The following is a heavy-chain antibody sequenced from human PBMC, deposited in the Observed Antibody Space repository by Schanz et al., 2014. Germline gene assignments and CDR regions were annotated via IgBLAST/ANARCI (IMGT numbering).Heavy chain of an antibody. CDR3: ARKMKLGVYGGKGHDSLDI. Sequence: VQLVESGGGVVQPGRSLRLSCAASGFTLSSYGMHWVRQAPGKGLEWVSYVSRSTPDIYYADSVKGRFTISRDNAKNSLYLQMTSLRAEDTAVYYCARKMKLGVYGGKGHDSLDIWGQGALVTVSS. CDR1: GFTLSSYG. J-gene: IGHJ4*02. V-gene: IGHV3-21*06. CDR2: VSRSTPDI. D-gene: IGHD4-17*01.